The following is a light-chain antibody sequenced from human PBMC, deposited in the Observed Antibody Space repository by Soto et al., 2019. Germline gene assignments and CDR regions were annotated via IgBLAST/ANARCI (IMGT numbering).Light chain of an antibody. CDR2: GAS. V-gene: IGKV3-15*01. Sequence: EIVMTQAPGTLSVSAAERVTVSCRASQYVHTSLAWYQQKSGQAPRLLIYGASIRAPGVPVRFSGSGSGTEFTLTIDSLQSEDSAVYSCQQYNQWPPTWTFGQGTKVDIK. CDR1: QYVHTS. CDR3: QQYNQWPPTWT. J-gene: IGKJ1*01.